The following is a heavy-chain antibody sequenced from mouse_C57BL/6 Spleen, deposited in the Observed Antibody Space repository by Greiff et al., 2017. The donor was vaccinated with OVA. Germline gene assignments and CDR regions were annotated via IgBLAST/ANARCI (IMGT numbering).Heavy chain of an antibody. J-gene: IGHJ4*01. D-gene: IGHD2-1*01. CDR2: INPNNGGT. V-gene: IGHV1-18*01. Sequence: EVQLQESGPALVKPGASVTIPCKASGYTFTDYNLDWVKQSHGQSLEWIGDINPNNGGTIYNQKFKGKATLTVDKSSSTAYMELRSLTSEDTAVYYCAREGVYYGNYVAMDYWGQGTSVTASS. CDR1: GYTFTDYN. CDR3: AREGVYYGNYVAMDY.